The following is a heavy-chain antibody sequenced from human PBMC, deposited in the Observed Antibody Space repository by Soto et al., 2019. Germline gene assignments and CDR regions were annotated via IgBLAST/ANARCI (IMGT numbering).Heavy chain of an antibody. CDR2: ISGGGGST. CDR3: AKDRAYCTSTNCHYWYFDL. V-gene: IGHV3-23*01. J-gene: IGHJ2*01. Sequence: EVHLLESGGGLVQPGGSLRLSCAASGFMFSAYAMTWVRQAPGKGLEWVSDISGGGGSTYYADSVKGRFTISRDDSKNTLYLQMQNLRAEDTAIYYCAKDRAYCTSTNCHYWYFDLWGRGTLVTVSS. D-gene: IGHD2-2*01. CDR1: GFMFSAYA.